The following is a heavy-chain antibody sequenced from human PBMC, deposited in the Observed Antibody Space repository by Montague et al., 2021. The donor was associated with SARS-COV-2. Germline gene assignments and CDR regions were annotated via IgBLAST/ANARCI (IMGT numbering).Heavy chain of an antibody. D-gene: IGHD2-15*01. J-gene: IGHJ4*02. CDR1: GFTFSSYA. CDR2: ISYDGSNK. V-gene: IGHV3-30-3*01. Sequence: SLRLSCAASGFTFSSYAMHWVRQAPGKGLEWAAVISYDGSNKYYADSVKGRFTISRDNSKNTLYLQMNSLRAEDTAVYYCARDLVVVAATPIDYWGQGTLVTVSS. CDR3: ARDLVVVAATPIDY.